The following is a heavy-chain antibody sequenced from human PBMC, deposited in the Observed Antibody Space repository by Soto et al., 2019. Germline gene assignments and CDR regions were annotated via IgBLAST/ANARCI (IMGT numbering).Heavy chain of an antibody. J-gene: IGHJ3*02. V-gene: IGHV3-48*01. D-gene: IGHD3-10*01. CDR1: GFTSSTYS. CDR2: ISSSTRII. CDR3: ARDLPIYGGAFDI. Sequence: EVQLVESGGGLVQPGGSLRLSCAASGFTSSTYSINWVRQAPGKGLEWVSYISSSTRIIYFADSVKGRFTISRDNAKNSLYLQMNSLRAEDTAVYYCARDLPIYGGAFDIWGQGTMVTVSS.